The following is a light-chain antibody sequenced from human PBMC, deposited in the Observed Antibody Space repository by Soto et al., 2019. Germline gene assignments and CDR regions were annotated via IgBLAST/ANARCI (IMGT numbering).Light chain of an antibody. CDR3: QQYKSRRT. CDR2: DAS. J-gene: IGKJ1*01. CDR1: QDINDW. V-gene: IGKV1-5*01. Sequence: DIQMTQSPSTLSASLLDRVTITCRASQDINDWLAWYQQKPGNAPKFLIYDASTLQSGVPSRFSGSGSGTEFTLTITSLHPDDFATYYCQQYKSRRTFGQGTKVDIK.